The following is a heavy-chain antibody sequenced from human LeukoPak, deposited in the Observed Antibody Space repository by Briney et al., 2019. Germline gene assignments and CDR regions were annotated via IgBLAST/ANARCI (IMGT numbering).Heavy chain of an antibody. CDR3: ARMGDYGDYVVPSWFDY. D-gene: IGHD4-17*01. Sequence: SETLSLTCTVSGGSISSSSYYWGWIRQPPGKGLEWFGRIYYSGSTYYNPSLKSRVTISVDTSKNQFSLKLSSVTAADTAVYYCARMGDYGDYVVPSWFDYWGQGTLVTVSS. CDR2: IYYSGST. CDR1: GGSISSSSYY. J-gene: IGHJ4*02. V-gene: IGHV4-39*07.